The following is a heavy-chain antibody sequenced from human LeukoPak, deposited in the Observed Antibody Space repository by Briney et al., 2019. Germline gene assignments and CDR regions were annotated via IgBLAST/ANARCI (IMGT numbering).Heavy chain of an antibody. D-gene: IGHD6-25*01. CDR1: GGSVSSTDW. V-gene: IGHV4-4*02. J-gene: IGHJ4*02. CDR2: VHLDGRT. CDR3: AREGGFYRPLDY. Sequence: PSETLSLTCGVSGGSVSSTDWWTWIRQPPGKGLEWIGEVHLDGRTNFNPSLESRLTMSVDLSENHVSLKLTSVTAADTAVYYCAREGGFYRPLDYSGQGTLVTVSS.